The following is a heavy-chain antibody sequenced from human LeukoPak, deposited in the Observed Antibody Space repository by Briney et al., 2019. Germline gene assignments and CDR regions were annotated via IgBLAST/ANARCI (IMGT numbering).Heavy chain of an antibody. V-gene: IGHV3-7*05. CDR3: ARPTIAAAADY. CDR2: IKHDGTEN. J-gene: IGHJ4*02. CDR1: GFTFSNYW. D-gene: IGHD6-13*01. Sequence: PGGSLRLSCAASGFTFSNYWMSWVRQAPGKGLGWVANIKHDGTENYYVDSVKGRFTISRDNAKNSLYLQMNSLRAEDTAVYYCARPTIAAAADYWGRGTLVTVSS.